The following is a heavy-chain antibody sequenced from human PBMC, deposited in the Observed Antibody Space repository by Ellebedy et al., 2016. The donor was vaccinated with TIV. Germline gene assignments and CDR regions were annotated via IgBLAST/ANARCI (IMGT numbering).Heavy chain of an antibody. CDR2: IYSSGIT. J-gene: IGHJ3*02. CDR1: GFAVSSNY. V-gene: IGHV3-66*01. D-gene: IGHD3-16*01. CDR3: ARVDYGLAFHI. Sequence: GGSLRLSCAASGFAVSSNYMSWVRQAPGKGLEWVSVIYSSGITYYAESVKGRFTISRDNSRDNSKNTLDLQMNGLRAEDTAVYYCARVDYGLAFHIWGQGTMVTVSS.